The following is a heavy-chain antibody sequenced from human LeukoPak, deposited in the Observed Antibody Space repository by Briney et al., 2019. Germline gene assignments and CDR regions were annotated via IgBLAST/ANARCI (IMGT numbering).Heavy chain of an antibody. CDR3: ARVRDYDSSGYELIDY. J-gene: IGHJ4*02. V-gene: IGHV4-31*11. D-gene: IGHD3-22*01. CDR1: GGSISSYY. CDR2: ISYTGNT. Sequence: SETLSLTCAVSGGSISSYYWNWIRQHPGRGLEWIGYISYTGNTYYNPSLKSRVTMSLDTSKNQFSLKLRSVTAADTAVYYCARVRDYDSSGYELIDYWGQGTLVTVSS.